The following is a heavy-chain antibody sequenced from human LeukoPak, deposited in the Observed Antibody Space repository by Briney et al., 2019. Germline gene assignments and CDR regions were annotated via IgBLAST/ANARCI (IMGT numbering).Heavy chain of an antibody. V-gene: IGHV1-46*01. Sequence: ASVKVSCKASGYTFTSYYMHWVRQAPGQGLEWMGIINPSGGSTSYAQKFQGRVTMTRDTSTSTVYMELSSLRSEDTAVYYCASGLPLIVVVPAAIASLDYWGQGTLVTVSS. CDR3: ASGLPLIVVVPAAIASLDY. D-gene: IGHD2-2*01. CDR1: GYTFTSYY. J-gene: IGHJ4*02. CDR2: INPSGGST.